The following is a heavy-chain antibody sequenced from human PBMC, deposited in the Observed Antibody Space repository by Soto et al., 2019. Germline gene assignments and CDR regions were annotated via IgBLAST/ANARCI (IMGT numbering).Heavy chain of an antibody. V-gene: IGHV1-69*13. Sequence: ASVKVSCKASGGTFSSYAISWVRQAPGQGLEWMGGIIPIFGTANYAQKFQGRVTITADESTSTAYMELSSLRSEDTAVYYCARDPHGNIVGAPAYYFDYWGQGTLVTVSS. CDR2: IIPIFGTA. CDR3: ARDPHGNIVGAPAYYFDY. CDR1: GGTFSSYA. J-gene: IGHJ4*02. D-gene: IGHD1-26*01.